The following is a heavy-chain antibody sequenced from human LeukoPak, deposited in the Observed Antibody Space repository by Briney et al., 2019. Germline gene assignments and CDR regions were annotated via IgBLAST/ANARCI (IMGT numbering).Heavy chain of an antibody. V-gene: IGHV4-4*07. D-gene: IGHD3-22*01. CDR3: AREEFHYDSSGYYECWYFDL. J-gene: IGHJ2*01. Sequence: IPSETLSLTCTVSGGSISSYYWSWIRQPAGKGLEWIGRIYTSGNTNYNPSLKSRVTMSVDTSKNQFSLKLSSVTAADTAVYYCAREEFHYDSSGYYECWYFDLWGRGTLVTVSS. CDR2: IYTSGNT. CDR1: GGSISSYY.